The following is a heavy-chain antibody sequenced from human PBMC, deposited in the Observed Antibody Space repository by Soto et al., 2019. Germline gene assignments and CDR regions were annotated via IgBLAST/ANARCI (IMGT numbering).Heavy chain of an antibody. Sequence: QVQQVESGGGVVQPGRSLRLSCAVSGFTLSSNALHWVRQAPGKGLEWVAVISYDGSSKYYADSVKGRFTISRDNSKNTLDLQTNSLRAEDTAVDYCARGGRGTASFDFWGQGTLVTFSS. V-gene: IGHV3-30-3*01. CDR3: ARGGRGTASFDF. D-gene: IGHD3-16*01. CDR2: ISYDGSSK. J-gene: IGHJ4*02. CDR1: GFTLSSNA.